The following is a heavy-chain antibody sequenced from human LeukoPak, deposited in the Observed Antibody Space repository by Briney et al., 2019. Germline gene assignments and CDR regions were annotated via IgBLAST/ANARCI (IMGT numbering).Heavy chain of an antibody. CDR3: AKDLSGYNIRYYYYYMDV. CDR2: ISGSGGST. J-gene: IGHJ6*03. V-gene: IGHV3-23*01. CDR1: GFTFSGYA. Sequence: GGSLRLSCAASGFTFSGYAMTWVRQAPGKGLEWVSAISGSGGSTYYADSVKGRFTISRDNSKNTLYLQMNSLRAEDTAVYYCAKDLSGYNIRYYYYYMDVWGKGTTVTVSS. D-gene: IGHD5-12*01.